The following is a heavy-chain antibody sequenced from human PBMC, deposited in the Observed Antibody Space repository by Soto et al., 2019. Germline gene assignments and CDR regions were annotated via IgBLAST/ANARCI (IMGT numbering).Heavy chain of an antibody. CDR1: GFTFSDHY. CDR2: SRNKANSYST. CDR3: ARFSGRYTGGLDY. V-gene: IGHV3-72*01. Sequence: EVQLVESGGGLVQPGGSLRLSCAASGFTFSDHYMDWVRQAPGKGLEWVGRSRNKANSYSTEYAASVKGRFTISRDESKNSLYLQMNSLKTEDTAVYYCARFSGRYTGGLDYWGQGSLVTVSS. D-gene: IGHD1-26*01. J-gene: IGHJ4*02.